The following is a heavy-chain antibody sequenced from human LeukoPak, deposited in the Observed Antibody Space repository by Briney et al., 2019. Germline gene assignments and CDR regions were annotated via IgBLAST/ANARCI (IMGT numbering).Heavy chain of an antibody. J-gene: IGHJ4*02. D-gene: IGHD2-15*01. V-gene: IGHV3-30*03. CDR2: ISYDGSNK. Sequence: GGSLRLSCTASGFTFSSYGMHWVRQAPGKGLDLVAVISYDGSNKYYADSVKARFTISRDNAKNTLYLQMNSLRAEETAVYYCARELGGYCSGGSCYSAPDYWGEGTLVTVSS. CDR3: ARELGGYCSGGSCYSAPDY. CDR1: GFTFSSYG.